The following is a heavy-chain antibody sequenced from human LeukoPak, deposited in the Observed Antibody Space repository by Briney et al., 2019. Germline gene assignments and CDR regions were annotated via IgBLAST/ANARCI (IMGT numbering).Heavy chain of an antibody. Sequence: GGSLRLSCAVSGITLSSYAMSWVRQAPGEGLEWVSGISGSGGSTCYAESVKGRFTISRDNSKNTLYLQMNSLRAEDTAVYYCAKASGNSGRDYTPFDYWGQGTLVTVSS. CDR2: ISGSGGST. V-gene: IGHV3-23*01. J-gene: IGHJ4*02. CDR1: GITLSSYA. D-gene: IGHD3-3*01. CDR3: AKASGNSGRDYTPFDY.